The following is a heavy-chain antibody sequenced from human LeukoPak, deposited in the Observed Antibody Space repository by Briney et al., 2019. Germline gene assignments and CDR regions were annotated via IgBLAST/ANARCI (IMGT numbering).Heavy chain of an antibody. CDR2: MKSNNGHT. Sequence: ASVKVSCKASGYTFTSFDFNWVRQATGQGLEWMGWMKSNNGHTGYAQKFQGRVTMTRDTSISTAYMELSSLTFEDTAVYYCARGPPNWGMVGYWGQGTLVTVSS. J-gene: IGHJ4*02. D-gene: IGHD7-27*01. CDR1: GYTFTSFD. CDR3: ARGPPNWGMVGY. V-gene: IGHV1-8*01.